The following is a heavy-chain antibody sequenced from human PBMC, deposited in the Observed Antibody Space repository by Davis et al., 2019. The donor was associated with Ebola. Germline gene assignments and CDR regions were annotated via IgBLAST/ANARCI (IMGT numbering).Heavy chain of an antibody. Sequence: ASVQVSCKASGYTFTGYYMHWVRQAPGQGLEWMGWINPNSGGTNYAQKFQGRVTMTRDTSISTAYMELSRLRSDDTAVYYCARELTPYRPAEYFQHWGQGTLVTVSS. CDR1: GYTFTGYY. D-gene: IGHD4-11*01. J-gene: IGHJ1*01. V-gene: IGHV1-2*02. CDR2: INPNSGGT. CDR3: ARELTPYRPAEYFQH.